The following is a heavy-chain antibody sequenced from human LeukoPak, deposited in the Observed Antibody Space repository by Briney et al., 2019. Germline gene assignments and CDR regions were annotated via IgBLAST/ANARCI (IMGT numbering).Heavy chain of an antibody. CDR2: INPNSGGT. Sequence: ASVKVSCKASGYTFTGYYMHWVRQAPGQGLEWMGWINPNSGGTNYAQKFQGRVTMTRDTSISTAYMELSRLRSDDTAVYYCARVKRGNRYCSGGSCTYNWFDPWGQGTLVTVSS. V-gene: IGHV1-2*02. CDR3: ARVKRGNRYCSGGSCTYNWFDP. J-gene: IGHJ5*02. D-gene: IGHD2-15*01. CDR1: GYTFTGYY.